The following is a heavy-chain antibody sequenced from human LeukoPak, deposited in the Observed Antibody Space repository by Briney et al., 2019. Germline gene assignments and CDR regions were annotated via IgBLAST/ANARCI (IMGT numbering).Heavy chain of an antibody. Sequence: SETLSLTCTVSGGSISSYYWSWIRQPPGKGLEWIGYIYYSGSTNYNPSPKSRVTISVDTSKNQFSLKLSSVTAADTAVYYCARDGRSSSWYLGWFAPWGQGTLVTVSS. V-gene: IGHV4-59*12. CDR3: ARDGRSSSWYLGWFAP. CDR1: GGSISSYY. D-gene: IGHD6-13*01. CDR2: IYYSGST. J-gene: IGHJ5*02.